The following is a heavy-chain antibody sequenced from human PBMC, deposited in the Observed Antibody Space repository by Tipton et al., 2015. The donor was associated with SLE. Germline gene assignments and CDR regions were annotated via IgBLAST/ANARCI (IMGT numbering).Heavy chain of an antibody. V-gene: IGHV3-9*01. D-gene: IGHD3-10*01. CDR3: AKDMSSGSYYEGYSFDD. CDR1: GFTFDDYA. J-gene: IGHJ4*02. Sequence: SLRLSCAASGFTFDDYAMHWVRQAPGRGLEYVSGISWNSGIIGYADSVKGRFTISRDNAKNSLYLQVNSLRPEDSGLYYCAKDMSSGSYYEGYSFDDWGQGTLVTVSS. CDR2: ISWNSGII.